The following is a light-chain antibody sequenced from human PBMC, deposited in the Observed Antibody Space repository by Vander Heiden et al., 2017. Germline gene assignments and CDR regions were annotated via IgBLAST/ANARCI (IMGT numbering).Light chain of an antibody. CDR3: HVWDCSRDWV. Sequence: SYVLTQPPSVSVAPGQTARITCGGNNIGSKSVHWYPQKPGQGPVLVVDEDSDRRSGIPERGAGSNSGKTANLNISRVEAWYEAGADCHVWDCSRDWVFGGGNKLTVL. J-gene: IGLJ2*01. V-gene: IGLV3-21*02. CDR1: NIGSKS. CDR2: EDS.